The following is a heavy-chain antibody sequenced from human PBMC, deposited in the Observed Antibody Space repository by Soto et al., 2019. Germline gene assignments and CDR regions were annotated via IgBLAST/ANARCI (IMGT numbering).Heavy chain of an antibody. D-gene: IGHD5-18*01. CDR1: GGTFSSYA. V-gene: IGHV1-69*13. CDR3: ARGLGAVQLQAFDY. J-gene: IGHJ4*02. CDR2: IIPIFGTA. Sequence: ASVKVSCKASGGTFSSYAISWVRQAPGQGLEWMGGIIPIFGTANYAQKFQGRVTITADESTSTAYMELSSLRSEDTAVYYCARGLGAVQLQAFDYWGQGTLVTVSS.